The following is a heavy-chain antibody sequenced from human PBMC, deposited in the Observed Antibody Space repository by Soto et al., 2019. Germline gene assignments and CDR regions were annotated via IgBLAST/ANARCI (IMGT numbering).Heavy chain of an antibody. CDR1: GFSFTTSW. CDR3: AGPTVPQYYYYGMDV. CDR2: IYPGDSDI. D-gene: IGHD4-4*01. J-gene: IGHJ6*02. Sequence: GESLKISCKGSGFSFTTSWIGWVRQMPVKGLEWIGMIYPGDSDIRYSPSFQGRVTISADKSISAAYLQWSSLKASDTAIYYCAGPTVPQYYYYGMDVWGRGTTVTVSS. V-gene: IGHV5-51*01.